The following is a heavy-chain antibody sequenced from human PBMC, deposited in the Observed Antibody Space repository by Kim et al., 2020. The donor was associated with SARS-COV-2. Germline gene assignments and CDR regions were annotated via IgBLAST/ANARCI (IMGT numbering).Heavy chain of an antibody. V-gene: IGHV3-23*01. CDR3: AKGRLAVVDTVDY. CDR2: IYGSGGKT. J-gene: IGHJ4*02. D-gene: IGHD2-15*01. CDR1: GFTFSSYA. Sequence: GGSLRLSCAASGFTFSSYAMSWVRQAPGKGLEWVSVIYGSGGKTYYADSVKGRFTISRDNSKNTLYLQMNSLRAEDTAVYYCAKGRLAVVDTVDYWGQGTLVTVSS.